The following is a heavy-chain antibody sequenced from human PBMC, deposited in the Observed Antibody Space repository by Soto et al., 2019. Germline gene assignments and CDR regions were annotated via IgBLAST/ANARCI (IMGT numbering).Heavy chain of an antibody. Sequence: GGSLRLSCAASGFTFSSHSMNWVRQAPGKGLEWVSSISSSSSYIYYADSVKGRFTISRDNAKNSLYLQMNSLRAEDTAVYYCARDQLTMNDAFDIWGQGTMVTVSS. D-gene: IGHD3-22*01. CDR1: GFTFSSHS. V-gene: IGHV3-21*01. CDR3: ARDQLTMNDAFDI. J-gene: IGHJ3*02. CDR2: ISSSSSYI.